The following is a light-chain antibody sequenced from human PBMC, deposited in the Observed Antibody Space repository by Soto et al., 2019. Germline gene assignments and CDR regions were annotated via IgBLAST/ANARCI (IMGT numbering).Light chain of an antibody. V-gene: IGLV4-69*01. Sequence: QPVLTQSPSASASLGASVKLTCTLSSGHSNYAIAWHQQQPEKGPRYLMKLNRDGSHSKGDGIPNRFSGSSSCAERYLTISSLPSEDEADYNCQTWGTGIVIFGGGTKLTVL. CDR2: LNRDGSH. J-gene: IGLJ2*01. CDR1: SGHSNYA. CDR3: QTWGTGIVI.